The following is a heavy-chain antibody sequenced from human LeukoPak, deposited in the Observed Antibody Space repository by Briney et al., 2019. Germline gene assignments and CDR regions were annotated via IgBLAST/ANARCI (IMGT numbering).Heavy chain of an antibody. D-gene: IGHD2-15*01. V-gene: IGHV3-30*03. CDR3: ARRPGYPSFDY. CDR2: ISYDGSNK. J-gene: IGHJ4*02. CDR1: GFTFSTYG. Sequence: GGSLRLSCAASGFTFSTYGIHWVRQAPGKGLEWVAVISYDGSNKYYADSVKGRFTISRDNSKNTLYLQMNSLRAEDTAVYYCARRPGYPSFDYWGQGTLVTVSS.